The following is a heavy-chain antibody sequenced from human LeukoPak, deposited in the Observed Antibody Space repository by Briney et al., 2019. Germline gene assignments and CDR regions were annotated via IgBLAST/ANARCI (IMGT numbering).Heavy chain of an antibody. J-gene: IGHJ4*02. CDR2: IYYSGIT. CDR3: ARAPTLLSHRRFDY. CDR1: GGSISSDDYY. D-gene: IGHD3-10*01. V-gene: IGHV4-30-4*01. Sequence: SETLSLTCTVSGGSISSDDYYWSWIRQPPGKGLQWIGYIYYSGITYYNPFLKSRVTISVDTSKNQCSLKLSSVTAADTAVYYCARAPTLLSHRRFDYWGQGTLVTVSS.